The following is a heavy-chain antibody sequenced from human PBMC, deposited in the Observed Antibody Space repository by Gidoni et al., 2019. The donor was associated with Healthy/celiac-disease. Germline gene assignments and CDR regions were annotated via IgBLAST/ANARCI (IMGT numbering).Heavy chain of an antibody. CDR2: ISSSGSNI. CDR1: GSTCSDYY. CDR3: ARDQEQWLPRVYFDY. Sequence: QVQLVESGGGLVKHGGSLRLYCSASGSTCSDYYMSWIRQAPGKGLEWVSYISSSGSNIYYADSVKGRFTISRDNAKNSLYLQMNSLRAEDTAVYYCARDQEQWLPRVYFDYWGQGTLVTVSS. V-gene: IGHV3-11*01. D-gene: IGHD6-19*01. J-gene: IGHJ4*02.